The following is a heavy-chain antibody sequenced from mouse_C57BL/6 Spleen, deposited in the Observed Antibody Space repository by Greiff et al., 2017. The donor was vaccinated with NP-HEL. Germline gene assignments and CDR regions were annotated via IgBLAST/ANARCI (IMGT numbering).Heavy chain of an antibody. CDR2: ISDGGSYT. D-gene: IGHD2-1*01. Sequence: EVMLVESGGGLVKPGGSLKLSCAASGFTFSSYAMSWVRQTPEKRLEWVATISDGGSYTYYPDNVKGRFTISRDNAKNNLYLQMSHLKSEDTAMYYCARDMTTMSPFDYWGQGTTLTVSS. CDR1: GFTFSSYA. CDR3: ARDMTTMSPFDY. V-gene: IGHV5-4*01. J-gene: IGHJ2*01.